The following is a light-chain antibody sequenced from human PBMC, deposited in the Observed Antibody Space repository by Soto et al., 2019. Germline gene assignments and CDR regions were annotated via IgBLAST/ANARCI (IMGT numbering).Light chain of an antibody. CDR2: ATF. J-gene: IGKJ5*01. Sequence: EIVLTQSPATLSLSPGERGTLSCRASQTVTNKLAWYQQIPGQPPRLLIYATFTRATGIPARFSGSGSGTDFTLTISSMQSEDFALYYCQQRSNWPSITFGQGTRLEIK. V-gene: IGKV3-11*01. CDR3: QQRSNWPSIT. CDR1: QTVTNK.